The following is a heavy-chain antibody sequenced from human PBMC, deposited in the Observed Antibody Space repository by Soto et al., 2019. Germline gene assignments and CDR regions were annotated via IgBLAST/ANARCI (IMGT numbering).Heavy chain of an antibody. Sequence: QVQLVQSGAEVKKPGASVKVSCKASGYTFTSYAMHWVRQAPGQRLEWMGWINAGNGNTKYSQKFQGRVTITRDTSASTAYMELSSLRSEDTAVYYCARVYCSGGSCYFGYYYYIDVWGKGTTVTVS. CDR1: GYTFTSYA. D-gene: IGHD2-15*01. CDR3: ARVYCSGGSCYFGYYYYIDV. J-gene: IGHJ6*03. V-gene: IGHV1-3*01. CDR2: INAGNGNT.